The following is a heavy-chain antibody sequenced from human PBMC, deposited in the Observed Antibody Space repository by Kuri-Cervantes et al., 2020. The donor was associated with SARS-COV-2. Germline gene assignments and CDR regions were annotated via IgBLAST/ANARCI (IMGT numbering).Heavy chain of an antibody. CDR1: GGSMNSGFYY. V-gene: IGHV4-39*07. D-gene: IGHD3-16*01. J-gene: IGHJ5*02. CDR3: AGRKSFGWFDP. Sequence: SETLSLTCSVSGGSMNSGFYYWSWIRQPPGRGLEWIGEMNLFGYMYKYPSLEGRVSISMDTSKSQFSLKLHSVTAADPAVYSCAGRKSFGWFDPWGQGTLVTVSS. CDR2: MNLFGYM.